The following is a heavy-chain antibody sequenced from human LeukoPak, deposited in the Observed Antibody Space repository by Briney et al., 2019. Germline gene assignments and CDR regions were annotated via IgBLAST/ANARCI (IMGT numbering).Heavy chain of an antibody. CDR1: GYTFTSYY. CDR2: INPSGGST. CDR3: ARGVSVAGNYYYGMDV. D-gene: IGHD6-19*01. J-gene: IGHJ6*02. V-gene: IGHV1-46*01. Sequence: ASVKVSCKASGYTFTSYYMHWVRQAPGQGLEWMGIINPSGGSTSYAQKFQGRVTMTRDTSTSTVYMELSSLRSEDTAVYYCARGVSVAGNYYYGMDVWGQGTTVTVSS.